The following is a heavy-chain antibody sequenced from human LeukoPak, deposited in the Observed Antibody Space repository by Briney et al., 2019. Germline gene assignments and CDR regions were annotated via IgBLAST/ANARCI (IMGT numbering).Heavy chain of an antibody. V-gene: IGHV4-34*01. CDR3: ASLRWPRLGWFDP. D-gene: IGHD5-12*01. CDR1: GGSFSGYY. CDR2: INHSGST. J-gene: IGHJ5*02. Sequence: SETLSLTCAVYGGSFSGYYWSWIRQPPGKGLEWIGEINHSGSTNYNPTLKSRVTISVDTSKNQFSLKLSSVTAADTAVYYCASLRWPRLGWFDPWGQGTLVTVSS.